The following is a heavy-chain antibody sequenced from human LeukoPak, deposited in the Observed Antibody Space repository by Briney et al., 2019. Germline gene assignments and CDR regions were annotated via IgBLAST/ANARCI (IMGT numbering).Heavy chain of an antibody. Sequence: GGSLRLSCAASGFTFTNYWMSWVRQAPGKGLELVANIKQDRSEKYYVDSVKGRFTISRDNAKNSLYLQMDSLRAEDTAVYYCAKGRSSGTPYYFDYWGQGTLVTVSS. D-gene: IGHD3-22*01. CDR1: GFTFTNYW. V-gene: IGHV3-7*03. CDR3: AKGRSSGTPYYFDY. CDR2: IKQDRSEK. J-gene: IGHJ4*02.